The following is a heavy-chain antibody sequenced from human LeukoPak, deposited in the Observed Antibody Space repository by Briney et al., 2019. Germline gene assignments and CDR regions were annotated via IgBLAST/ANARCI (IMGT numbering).Heavy chain of an antibody. CDR2: IWYDGSNK. Sequence: GGSLRLSCAASGFTFSSYGMLWVRQAPGKGLEWVAVIWYDGSNKYYADSVKGRFTISRDNSKNTLYLQMNSLRAEDTAVYYCARDFGIVVVPAASRVGFGYWGQGTLVTVSS. V-gene: IGHV3-33*01. CDR3: ARDFGIVVVPAASRVGFGY. CDR1: GFTFSSYG. D-gene: IGHD2-2*01. J-gene: IGHJ4*02.